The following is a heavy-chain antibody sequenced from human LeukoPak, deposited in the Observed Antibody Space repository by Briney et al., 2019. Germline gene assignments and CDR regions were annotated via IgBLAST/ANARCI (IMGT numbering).Heavy chain of an antibody. J-gene: IGHJ3*02. V-gene: IGHV4-34*01. Sequence: SETLSLTCAVYGGSFSGYYWSWIRQPPGKGLEWIGEINHSGSTNYNPSLKSRVTISVDTSKNQFSLKLSSVTAADTAVYYCARTTLAGAFDIWGQGTMVTVSS. CDR2: INHSGST. CDR1: GGSFSGYY. CDR3: ARTTLAGAFDI. D-gene: IGHD1-1*01.